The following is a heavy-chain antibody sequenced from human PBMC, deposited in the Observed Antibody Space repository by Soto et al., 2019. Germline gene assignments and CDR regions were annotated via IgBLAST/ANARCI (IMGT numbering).Heavy chain of an antibody. D-gene: IGHD6-13*01. V-gene: IGHV4-59*01. Sequence: SETLSLTCTVSGGSISSYYWSWIRQPPGKRLEWIGYIYYSGSTNYNPSLKSRVTISADTSKNQFSLKLSSVTAADSAVYYCASHRPYSSSWSRSEYWGQGTLVTVS. J-gene: IGHJ4*02. CDR3: ASHRPYSSSWSRSEY. CDR2: IYYSGST. CDR1: GGSISSYY.